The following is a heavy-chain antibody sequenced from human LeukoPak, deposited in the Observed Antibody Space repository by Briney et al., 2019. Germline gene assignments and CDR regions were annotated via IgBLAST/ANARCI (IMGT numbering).Heavy chain of an antibody. J-gene: IGHJ4*02. V-gene: IGHV4-34*01. D-gene: IGHD3-10*01. CDR2: INDSGST. Sequence: SETLSLTCVVSGGSFIGYYWSWIRQPPGKGLEWMGEINDSGSTNYNPSLKSRVTISVDTSKNQFSLKLSSVTAADTAVYYCARRRVRDSGSYSHWGQGTLVTVSS. CDR3: ARRRVRDSGSYSH. CDR1: GGSFIGYY.